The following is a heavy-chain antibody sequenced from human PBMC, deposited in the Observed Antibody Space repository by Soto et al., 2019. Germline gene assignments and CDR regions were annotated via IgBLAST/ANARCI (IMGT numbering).Heavy chain of an antibody. CDR3: ARVIAEYCSGGSCYDYYYYYYMDV. D-gene: IGHD2-15*01. V-gene: IGHV1-8*01. Sequence: ASVKVSCKASGYTFTSYDINWVRQATGQGLEWMGWMNPNSGNTGYAQKFQGRVTMTRNTSISTAYMELSSLRSEDTAVYYCARVIAEYCSGGSCYDYYYYYYMDVWGKGTTVTVSS. CDR1: GYTFTSYD. J-gene: IGHJ6*03. CDR2: MNPNSGNT.